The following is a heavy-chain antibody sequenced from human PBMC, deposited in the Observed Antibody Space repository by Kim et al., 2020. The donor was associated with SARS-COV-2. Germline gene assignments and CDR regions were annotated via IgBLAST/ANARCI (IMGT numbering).Heavy chain of an antibody. Sequence: ASVKVSCKASGYTFTGYYMHWVRQAPGQGLEWMGRINPNSGGTNYAQKFQGRVTMTRDTSISTAYMELSRLRSDDTAVYYCARVLVGYNWFDPWGQGTLVTVSS. CDR1: GYTFTGYY. CDR3: ARVLVGYNWFDP. V-gene: IGHV1-2*06. J-gene: IGHJ5*02. D-gene: IGHD2-15*01. CDR2: INPNSGGT.